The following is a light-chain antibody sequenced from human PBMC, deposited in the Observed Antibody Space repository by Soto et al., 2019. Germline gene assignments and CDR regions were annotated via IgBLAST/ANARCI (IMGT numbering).Light chain of an antibody. V-gene: IGLV2-14*01. J-gene: IGLJ3*02. CDR1: SSDVGGYNY. Sequence: QSALTQPASVSGSPGQSITISCTGTSSDVGGYNYVSWYQQHPGKAPKLMIYEVSNRPSGVSNRFSGSKSGNTASLTISGLQAEDEADYYCSSYTSSSTWVVGGGTKVTVL. CDR2: EVS. CDR3: SSYTSSSTWV.